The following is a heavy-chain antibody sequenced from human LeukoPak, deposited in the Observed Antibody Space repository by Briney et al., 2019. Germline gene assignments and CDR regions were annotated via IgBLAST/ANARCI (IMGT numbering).Heavy chain of an antibody. CDR1: GGSISNYY. Sequence: PSETLSLTCSVSGGSISNYYWSWIRQPAGKGLEWIGRINPSGSTNYNPSLKSRVTASVDTSKNQISLMVSSVTAADTAVYYCARHRSPGALDIWGQGTMVTVSS. J-gene: IGHJ3*02. CDR3: ARHRSPGALDI. V-gene: IGHV4-4*07. CDR2: INPSGST.